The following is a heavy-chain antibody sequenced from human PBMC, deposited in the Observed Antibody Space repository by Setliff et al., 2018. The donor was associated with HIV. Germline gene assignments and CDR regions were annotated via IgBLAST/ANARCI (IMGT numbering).Heavy chain of an antibody. J-gene: IGHJ4*02. V-gene: IGHV1-69*13. Sequence: GASVKVSCKASGGTLSTYAVSWVRQAPGQGLEWMGGIIPVFGPADYAKKFQGRVTITADESTSTAYMELSRLSSDDTAVYYCARGGYGSGNAYYFADWGQGTLVTVSS. D-gene: IGHD3-10*01. CDR2: IIPVFGPA. CDR1: GGTLSTYA. CDR3: ARGGYGSGNAYYFAD.